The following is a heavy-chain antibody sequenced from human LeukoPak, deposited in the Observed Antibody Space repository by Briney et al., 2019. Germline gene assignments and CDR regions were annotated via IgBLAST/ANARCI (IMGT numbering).Heavy chain of an antibody. CDR3: AKSYYDSSGYLPYYYYGMDV. J-gene: IGHJ6*02. CDR1: GFTFSTYG. V-gene: IGHV3-NL1*01. D-gene: IGHD3-22*01. CDR2: IYSGGST. Sequence: GGSLRLSCAASGFTFSTYGMHWVRQAPGKGLEWVSVIYSGGSTYYADSVKGRFTISRDNSKNTLYLQMNSLRAEDTAVYYCAKSYYDSSGYLPYYYYGMDVWGQGTTVTVSS.